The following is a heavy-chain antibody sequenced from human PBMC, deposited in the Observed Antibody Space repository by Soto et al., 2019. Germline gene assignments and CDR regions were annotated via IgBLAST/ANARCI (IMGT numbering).Heavy chain of an antibody. CDR2: MWYDGSKR. J-gene: IGHJ4*02. CDR3: AKDASPGYSGYDLDY. D-gene: IGHD5-12*01. CDR1: GFTFTSYG. Sequence: GGSLRLSFAASGFTFTSYGMHWVRQAPGKGLEWVAVMWYDGSKRYYADSVKGRFTISRDNSKNTLYLQMNSLRAEDTAVYYCAKDASPGYSGYDLDYWGQGTLVTVSS. V-gene: IGHV3-33*06.